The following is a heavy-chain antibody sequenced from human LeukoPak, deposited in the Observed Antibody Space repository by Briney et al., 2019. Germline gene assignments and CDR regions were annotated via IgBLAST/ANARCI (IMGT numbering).Heavy chain of an antibody. Sequence: GASVKVSCKASGYTFTGYYMHWVRQAPGQGLEWMGRINPNSGGTNYAQKFQGRVTMTRDTSSSTAYMELSRLGSDDTAVYYCARPYCGGDCNFDYWGQGTLVTVSS. V-gene: IGHV1-2*06. J-gene: IGHJ4*02. CDR2: INPNSGGT. CDR1: GYTFTGYY. D-gene: IGHD2-21*02. CDR3: ARPYCGGDCNFDY.